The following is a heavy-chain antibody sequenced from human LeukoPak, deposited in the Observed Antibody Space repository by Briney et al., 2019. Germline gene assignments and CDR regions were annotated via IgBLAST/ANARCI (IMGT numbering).Heavy chain of an antibody. CDR1: GGSISSYY. CDR2: IYYSGST. D-gene: IGHD6-19*01. V-gene: IGHV4-59*01. J-gene: IGHJ5*02. CDR3: ARDVLAVAAWFDP. Sequence: SETLSLTCTVSGGSISSYYWSWIRQPPGKGLEWIGYIYYSGSTNYNPSLKSRVTVSVDTSKNQFSLKLSSVTAAGTAVYYCARDVLAVAAWFDPWGQGTLVTVSS.